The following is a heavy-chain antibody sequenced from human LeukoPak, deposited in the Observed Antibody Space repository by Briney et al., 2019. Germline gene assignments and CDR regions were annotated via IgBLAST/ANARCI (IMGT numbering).Heavy chain of an antibody. CDR1: GFTFSSYA. D-gene: IGHD4-17*01. J-gene: IGHJ4*02. CDR3: AIDYGDYDNYFDY. CDR2: ISGSGGST. Sequence: AGGSLRLSCAVSGFTFSSYAMSWVRQAPGKGLEWVSAISGSGGSTYYADSVKGRFTISRDNSKNTLYLQMNSLRAEDTAVYYCAIDYGDYDNYFDYWGQGTLVTVSS. V-gene: IGHV3-23*01.